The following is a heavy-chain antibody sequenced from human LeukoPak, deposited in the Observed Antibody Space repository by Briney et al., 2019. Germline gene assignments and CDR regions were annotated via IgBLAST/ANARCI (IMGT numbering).Heavy chain of an antibody. D-gene: IGHD1-7*01. V-gene: IGHV3-21*01. CDR1: GFTFSSYT. CDR3: ARAKQWNYYFDY. Sequence: GGSLRLPCAASGFTFSSYTMNWVRQAPGKGLEWVSSISTSSSYIYYADSVRGRFIISRDNAKNSLFLQMTSLRADDTAMYFCARAKQWNYYFDYWGQGTLVTVSS. J-gene: IGHJ4*02. CDR2: ISTSSSYI.